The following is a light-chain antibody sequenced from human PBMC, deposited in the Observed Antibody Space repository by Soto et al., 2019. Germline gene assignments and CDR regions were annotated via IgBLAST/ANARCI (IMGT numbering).Light chain of an antibody. CDR1: QDVSVY. Sequence: IQMIQSPSSLSASVGDTVTITCRASQDVSVYVAWYQHKAGQDPRLLIHRTSTLQFGVPSRFSGSGSGIEFTLTISDLEPDDSATYYCQQYSGTLLTFGGGTKV. V-gene: IGKV1-5*03. CDR3: QQYSGTLLT. CDR2: RTS. J-gene: IGKJ4*01.